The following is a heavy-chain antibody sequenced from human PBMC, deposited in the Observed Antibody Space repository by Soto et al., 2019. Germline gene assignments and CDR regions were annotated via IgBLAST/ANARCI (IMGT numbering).Heavy chain of an antibody. CDR2: VKDGGHT. CDR3: ARGQEGVVATH. Sequence: QVQLQQWGAGLLKPSETLSLNCAVTGGSLSGYYWSWIRQPPGKGLEWIGEVKDGGHTNYSPSLRGRVPISSDTSNHQFSRRLDSVTAADTGVYYCARGQEGVVATHWDQGSLVTVSS. CDR1: GGSLSGYY. J-gene: IGHJ4*02. D-gene: IGHD5-12*01. V-gene: IGHV4-34*01.